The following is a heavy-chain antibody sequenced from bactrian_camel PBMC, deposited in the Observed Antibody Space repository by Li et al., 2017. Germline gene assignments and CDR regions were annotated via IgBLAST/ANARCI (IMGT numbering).Heavy chain of an antibody. D-gene: IGHD1*01. V-gene: IGHV3S55*01. CDR2: IFTAGRP. CDR1: GDTGAGYC. Sequence: HVQLVESGGGSVQTGGSLRLSCAVSGDTGAGYCLAWFRQRPGKEREGVAAIFTAGRPEYSASVRGRFTISRDDAENTLSLQMNTLRPEDTAMYYCAADRRSDAACYPEAGTDFDYWGQGTQVTVS. J-gene: IGHJ4*01. CDR3: AADRRSDAACYPEAGTDFDY.